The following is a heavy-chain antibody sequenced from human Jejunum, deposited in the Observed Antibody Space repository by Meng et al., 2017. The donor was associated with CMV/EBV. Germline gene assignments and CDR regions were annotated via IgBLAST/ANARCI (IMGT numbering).Heavy chain of an antibody. V-gene: IGHV3-30*04. D-gene: IGHD2/OR15-2a*01. CDR3: VRDRYLLANYHFTA. CDR2: ISYDGRKT. CDR1: GVSCTDAA. Sequence: GVSCTDAARHWVRQAPVKGLEWVAGISYDGRKTLDADSVRGRFTISRDNSKNTTDLQMDSLRGDDTAVYYCVRDRYLLANYHFTAWGQGTLVTVSS. J-gene: IGHJ5*02.